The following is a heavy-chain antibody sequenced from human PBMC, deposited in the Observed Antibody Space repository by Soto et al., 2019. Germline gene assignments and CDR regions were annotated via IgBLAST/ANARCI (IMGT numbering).Heavy chain of an antibody. Sequence: QVQLVQSGAEVKKPGSSVKVSCKASGGTFSSYTISWVRQAPGQGLEWMGRIIPILVIANYAQKFQGRVTITADKSTSTAYMERSSLRSEDTAVYYCARDQPFPYCTNGVCAWFDPWGQGTLVTVSS. J-gene: IGHJ5*02. V-gene: IGHV1-69*08. D-gene: IGHD2-8*01. CDR2: IIPILVIA. CDR1: GGTFSSYT. CDR3: ARDQPFPYCTNGVCAWFDP.